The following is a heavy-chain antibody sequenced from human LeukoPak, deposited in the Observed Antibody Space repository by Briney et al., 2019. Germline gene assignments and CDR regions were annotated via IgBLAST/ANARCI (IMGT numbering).Heavy chain of an antibody. V-gene: IGHV5-51*01. CDR2: IYPGDSNP. CDR1: GYSFSNYW. D-gene: IGHD2-21*01. J-gene: IGHJ4*02. Sequence: GESLKISCKGSGYSFSNYWIGWVRQMPGKGLEWMGIIYPGDSNPRYSPSFQGQVTISADKSISTAYLQWSSLKASDTAIYYCARRDRWPAYYFDSWAKGTLVTVSS. CDR3: ARRDRWPAYYFDS.